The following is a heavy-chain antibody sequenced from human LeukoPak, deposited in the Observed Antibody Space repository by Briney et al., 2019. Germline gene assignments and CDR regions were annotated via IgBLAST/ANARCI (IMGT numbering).Heavy chain of an antibody. CDR1: GFTFSSYG. CDR3: AKFLSWELLVRFDY. Sequence: GGSLRLSCAASGFTFSSYGMHWVRQAPGKGLERVAVISYDGSNKYYADSVKGRFTISRDNSKNTLYLQMNSLRAEDTAVYYCAKFLSWELLVRFDYWGQGTLVTVSS. CDR2: ISYDGSNK. D-gene: IGHD1-26*01. V-gene: IGHV3-30*18. J-gene: IGHJ4*02.